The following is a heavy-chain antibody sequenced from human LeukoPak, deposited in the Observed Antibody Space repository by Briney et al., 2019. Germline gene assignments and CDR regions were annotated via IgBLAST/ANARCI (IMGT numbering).Heavy chain of an antibody. CDR2: INPSGGST. Sequence: GASVKVSCKASGYTFTSYYMHWVRQAPGQGLEWMGIINPSGGSTSYAQKFQGRVTMTRDMSTSTVYMELSSLRSEDTAVYYCARDIYLSSTSWYYMDVWGKGTTVTVSS. CDR3: ARDIYLSSTSWYYMDV. D-gene: IGHD2-2*01. V-gene: IGHV1-46*01. J-gene: IGHJ6*03. CDR1: GYTFTSYY.